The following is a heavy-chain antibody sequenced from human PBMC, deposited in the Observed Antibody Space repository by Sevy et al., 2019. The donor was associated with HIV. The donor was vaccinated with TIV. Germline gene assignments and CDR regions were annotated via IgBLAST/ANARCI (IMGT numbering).Heavy chain of an antibody. CDR3: AKSAGYSSSWYFDY. CDR2: ISGSGGTS. D-gene: IGHD6-13*01. V-gene: IGHV3-23*01. CDR1: DFTFSSYA. J-gene: IGHJ4*02. Sequence: GGSLRLSCAASDFTFSSYAMGWVRQAPGKGLEWVSAISGSGGTSYYADSVKGRFTLSRDTSKNTLSLQMNSLRADDTAVYYCAKSAGYSSSWYFDYWGQRTLVTVSS.